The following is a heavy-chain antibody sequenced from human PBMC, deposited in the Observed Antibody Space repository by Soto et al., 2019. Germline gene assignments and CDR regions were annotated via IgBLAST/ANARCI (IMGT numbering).Heavy chain of an antibody. J-gene: IGHJ4*02. CDR2: VSGSGGTI. Sequence: PGGSLRLSCAASGFTFRSYAMSWVRQAPGKGLEWVSSVSGSGGTIIYADSVKGRFTISRDNSKTTVYLQMNSLRAEDTAVYYCARGERQQQRDYWGQGTLVTVSS. CDR1: GFTFRSYA. V-gene: IGHV3-23*01. D-gene: IGHD6-13*01. CDR3: ARGERQQQRDY.